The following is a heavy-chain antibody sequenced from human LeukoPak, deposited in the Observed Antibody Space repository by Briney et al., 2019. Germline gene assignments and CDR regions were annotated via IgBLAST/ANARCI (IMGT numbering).Heavy chain of an antibody. V-gene: IGHV3-48*04. CDR3: ARYYGYSSPYGMDV. CDR1: GFTFSSYA. CDR2: ISSSGSTI. D-gene: IGHD5-18*01. J-gene: IGHJ6*02. Sequence: GGSLRLSCAASGFTFSSYAMSWVRQAPGKGLEWVSYISSSGSTIYYADSVKGRSTISRDNAKNSLYLQMNSLRAEDTAVYYCARYYGYSSPYGMDVWGQGTTVTVSS.